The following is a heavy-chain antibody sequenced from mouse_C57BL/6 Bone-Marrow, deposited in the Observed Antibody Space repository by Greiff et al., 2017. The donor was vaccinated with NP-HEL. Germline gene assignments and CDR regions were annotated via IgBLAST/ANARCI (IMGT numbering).Heavy chain of an antibody. V-gene: IGHV1-26*01. CDR3: ARALLL. CDR2: INPNNGGT. Sequence: EVQLQQSGPELVKPGASVKISCKASGYTFTDYYMNWVKQSHGKSLEWIGDINPNNGGTSYNQKFKGKATLTVDKSSSTAYMELRSLTSEDSAVYYCARALLLWGQGTSVTVSS. CDR1: GYTFTDYY. J-gene: IGHJ4*01. D-gene: IGHD1-1*01.